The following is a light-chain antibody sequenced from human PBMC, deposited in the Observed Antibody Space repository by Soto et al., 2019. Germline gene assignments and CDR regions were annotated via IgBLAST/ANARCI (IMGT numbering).Light chain of an antibody. CDR2: DVS. V-gene: IGLV2-14*01. CDR3: SSYTSSSTHVV. J-gene: IGLJ2*01. Sequence: QSALTQPASVSGSPGQSITISCTGTSSDVGGYNFVSWYQQHPGKAPNVMIYDVSNRPSGVSNRFSGSKSGNTASLTISGLQAEDEADYYCSSYTSSSTHVVFGGGTKLTVL. CDR1: SSDVGGYNF.